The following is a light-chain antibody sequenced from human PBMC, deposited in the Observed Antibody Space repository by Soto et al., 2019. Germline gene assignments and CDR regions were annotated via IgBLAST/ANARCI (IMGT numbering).Light chain of an antibody. V-gene: IGKV3-11*01. CDR3: QQSNNWPRT. Sequence: EIVLTQSPGTLSLSPGERATLSCRASQSVSTLLAWYQQRPGQAPRLPISEASNRATGIPARFSGSGSGKDFTLTISSLEPEDFAVYYCQQSNNWPRTFGQGTKVDIK. CDR1: QSVSTL. CDR2: EAS. J-gene: IGKJ1*01.